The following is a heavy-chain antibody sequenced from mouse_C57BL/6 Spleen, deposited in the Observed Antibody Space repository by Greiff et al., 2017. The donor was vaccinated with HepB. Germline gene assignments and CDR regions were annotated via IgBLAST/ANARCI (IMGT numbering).Heavy chain of an antibody. D-gene: IGHD2-4*01. CDR3: ARRGLYYDYDEFAY. V-gene: IGHV1-47*01. Sequence: VKLVESGAELVKPGASVKMSCKASGYTFTTYPIEWMKQNHGKSLEWIGNFHPYNDDTKYNEKFKGKATLTVEKSSSTVYLELSRLTSDDSAVYYCARRGLYYDYDEFAYWGQGTLVTVSA. J-gene: IGHJ3*01. CDR1: GYTFTTYP. CDR2: FHPYNDDT.